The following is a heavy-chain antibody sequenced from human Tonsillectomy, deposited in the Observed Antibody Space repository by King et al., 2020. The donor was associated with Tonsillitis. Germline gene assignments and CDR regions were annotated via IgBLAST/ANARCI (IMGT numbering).Heavy chain of an antibody. CDR2: INTDGSST. CDR1: GFTFSSYW. D-gene: IGHD3-16*01. Sequence: VQLVESGGGLVQPGGSLRLSCAASGFTFSSYWMHWVRQAPGKGLIWVSHINTDGSSTSYADSVKGRFTISRDNAKNTLYLQMNSLRAEDTAVYYCARAWVDAFDNWGQGTMVTASS. CDR3: ARAWVDAFDN. V-gene: IGHV3-74*01. J-gene: IGHJ3*02.